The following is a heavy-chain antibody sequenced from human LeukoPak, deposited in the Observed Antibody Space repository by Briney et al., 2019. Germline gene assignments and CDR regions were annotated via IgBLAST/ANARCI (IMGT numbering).Heavy chain of an antibody. CDR3: ARDLTASVFDP. Sequence: ASVKVSCKASGYTFTSYDINWVRQATGQGLEWMGWMNPNSGNTNYAQKLQGRVTMTTDTSTSTAYMELRSLRSDDTAVYYCARDLTASVFDPWGQGTLVTVSS. CDR2: MNPNSGNT. D-gene: IGHD1-20*01. CDR1: GYTFTSYD. J-gene: IGHJ5*02. V-gene: IGHV1-18*01.